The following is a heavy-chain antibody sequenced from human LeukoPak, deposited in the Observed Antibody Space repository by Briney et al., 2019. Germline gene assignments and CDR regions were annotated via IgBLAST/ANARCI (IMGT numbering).Heavy chain of an antibody. J-gene: IGHJ6*03. CDR3: ARVRGPLGYDLRFPSPWYMDV. V-gene: IGHV4-61*02. D-gene: IGHD5-12*01. CDR1: GGSISSGSYY. Sequence: SKTLSLTCTVSGGSISSGSYYWSWIRQPAGKGLEWIGRIYTSGSTNYNPSLKSRVTISVDTSKNQFSLKLSSVTAADTAVYYCARVRGPLGYDLRFPSPWYMDVWGKGTTVTISS. CDR2: IYTSGST.